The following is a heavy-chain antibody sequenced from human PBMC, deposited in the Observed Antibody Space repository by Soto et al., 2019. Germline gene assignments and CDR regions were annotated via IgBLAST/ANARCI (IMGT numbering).Heavy chain of an antibody. D-gene: IGHD4-17*01. V-gene: IGHV4-31*03. CDR1: GGSISSGVNY. Sequence: PSETLSLTCTVSGGSISSGVNYWTWIRQHPGKGLEWIGYIYYSGITSYNPSLKSRLTISVDTSKNQFSLKLNSVTAADTAVYYCARDAVTRGYYYYGMDVRGQGTTVTVS. CDR3: ARDAVTRGYYYYGMDV. J-gene: IGHJ6*02. CDR2: IYYSGIT.